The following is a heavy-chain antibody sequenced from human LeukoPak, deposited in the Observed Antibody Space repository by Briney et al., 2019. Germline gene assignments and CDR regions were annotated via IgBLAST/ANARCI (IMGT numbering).Heavy chain of an antibody. CDR3: ARFVRYYDFWSGLTPDY. Sequence: SETLSLTCTVSGGSNSSSSYYWGWIRQPPGKGLEWIGSIYYSGSTYYNPSLKSRVTISVDTSKNQFSLKLSSVTAADTAVYYCARFVRYYDFWSGLTPDYWGQGTLVTVSS. CDR1: GGSNSSSSYY. D-gene: IGHD3-3*01. V-gene: IGHV4-39*01. J-gene: IGHJ4*02. CDR2: IYYSGST.